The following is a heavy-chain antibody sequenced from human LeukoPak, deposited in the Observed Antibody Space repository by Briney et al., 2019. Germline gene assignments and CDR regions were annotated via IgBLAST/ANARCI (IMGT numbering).Heavy chain of an antibody. CDR3: AKDLDDFWSGYYTEDWFDP. J-gene: IGHJ5*02. CDR1: GFTFSSYA. Sequence: PGGSLRLSCAASGFTFSSYAMSWVRQAPGKGLEWVSAISGSGGSTYYADSVKGRFTISRDNSKNTLYLRMNSLRAEDTAVYYCAKDLDDFWSGYYTEDWFDPWGQGTLVTVSS. D-gene: IGHD3-3*01. CDR2: ISGSGGST. V-gene: IGHV3-23*01.